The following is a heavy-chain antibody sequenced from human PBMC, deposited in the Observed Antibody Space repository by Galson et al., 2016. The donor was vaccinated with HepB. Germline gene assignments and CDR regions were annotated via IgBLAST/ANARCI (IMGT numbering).Heavy chain of an antibody. CDR3: VRDLPETYYFGMDV. CDR2: INTDGNKI. CDR1: GFNIRSCW. J-gene: IGHJ6*04. V-gene: IGHV3-74*03. Sequence: SLRLSCAGHGFNIRSCWMHWVRQVPGRRPVWVARINTDGNKIAYADSVKGRFIISSDNTKNTLYLQAKRLRVKETADYYCVRDLPETYYFGMDVWGKGTTFIVSS. D-gene: IGHD2-21*01.